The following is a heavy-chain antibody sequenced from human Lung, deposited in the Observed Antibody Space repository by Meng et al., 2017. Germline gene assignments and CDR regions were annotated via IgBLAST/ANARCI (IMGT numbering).Heavy chain of an antibody. V-gene: IGHV4-34*01. CDR2: INHSGST. CDR3: ARGPTTMAHDFDY. Sequence: QGQLPQGGAGLLKPSGTLSLTCVVSGGSFSDYYWSWIRQPPGKGLEWIGEINHSGSTNYNPSLESRATISVDTSQNNLSLKLSSVTAADSAVYYCARGPTTMAHDFDYWGQGTLVTVSS. D-gene: IGHD4-11*01. CDR1: GGSFSDYY. J-gene: IGHJ4*02.